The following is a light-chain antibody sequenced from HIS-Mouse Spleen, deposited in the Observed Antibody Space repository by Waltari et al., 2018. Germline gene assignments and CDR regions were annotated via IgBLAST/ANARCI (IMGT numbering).Light chain of an antibody. J-gene: IGLJ2*01. V-gene: IGLV2-14*03. Sequence: QSALTQPASVSGSPGQSITISCTGTSSDVGGYNYVSWYQQHPGKAPKLMIYDVSTRPSGVSNRVSGSKSGNTASLTISGLQAEDEADYYCSSYTSSSTEVFGGGTKLTVL. CDR3: SSYTSSSTEV. CDR1: SSDVGGYNY. CDR2: DVS.